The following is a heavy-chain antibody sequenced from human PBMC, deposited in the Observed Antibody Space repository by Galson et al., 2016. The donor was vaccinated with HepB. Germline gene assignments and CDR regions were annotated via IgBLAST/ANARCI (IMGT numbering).Heavy chain of an antibody. CDR1: GYTFTGYY. CDR3: ARDTALRGLSAADY. V-gene: IGHV1-2*02. Sequence: SVKVSCKASGYTFTGYYVHWVRQAPGQGLEWVGWVNPNSGGTNYAQKFQGRVTMTRDTSITTAYMELSRLTSDDSAVYYCARDTALRGLSAADYWGQGTLVTVSS. J-gene: IGHJ4*02. D-gene: IGHD4-17*01. CDR2: VNPNSGGT.